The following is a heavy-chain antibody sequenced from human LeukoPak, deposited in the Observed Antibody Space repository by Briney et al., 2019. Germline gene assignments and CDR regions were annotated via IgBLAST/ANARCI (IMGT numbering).Heavy chain of an antibody. CDR2: ISAYNGNT. Sequence: ASVKVSCKASGYTFTGYYMHWVRQAPGQGLEWMGWISAYNGNTNYAQKLQGRVTMTTDTSTSTAYMELRSLRSDDTAVYYCAIDSSGSGPFDYWGQGTLVTVSS. J-gene: IGHJ4*02. CDR1: GYTFTGYY. D-gene: IGHD1-26*01. CDR3: AIDSSGSGPFDY. V-gene: IGHV1-18*04.